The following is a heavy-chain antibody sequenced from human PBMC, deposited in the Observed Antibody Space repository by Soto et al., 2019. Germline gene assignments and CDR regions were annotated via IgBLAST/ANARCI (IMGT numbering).Heavy chain of an antibody. V-gene: IGHV3-23*01. J-gene: IGHJ3*02. Sequence: GGSLRLSCAASGFTFSSYAMSWVRQAPGKGLEWVSAISGSGGSTYYADSVKGRFTISRDNSKNTLYLQMNSRRAEDTAVYYCAKVSEQWLVRRAAFDIWGQGTMVTVSS. D-gene: IGHD6-19*01. CDR3: AKVSEQWLVRRAAFDI. CDR2: ISGSGGST. CDR1: GFTFSSYA.